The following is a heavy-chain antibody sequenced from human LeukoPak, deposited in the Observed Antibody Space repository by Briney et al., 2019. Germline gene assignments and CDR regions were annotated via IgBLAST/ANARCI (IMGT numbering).Heavy chain of an antibody. CDR3: ATGSSSGWYGRIDY. V-gene: IGHV3-30*02. CDR2: IRYDGSNK. D-gene: IGHD6-19*01. CDR1: GFTFSSYG. J-gene: IGHJ4*02. Sequence: AGSLRLSCAASGFTFSSYGMHWVRQAPGKGLEWVAFIRYDGSNKYYVDSVKGRFTISRDNSKNTLYLQMNSLRAEDTAVYYCATGSSSGWYGRIDYWGQGTLVTVSS.